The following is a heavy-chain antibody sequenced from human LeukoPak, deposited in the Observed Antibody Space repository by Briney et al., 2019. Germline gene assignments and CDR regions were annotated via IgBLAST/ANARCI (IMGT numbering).Heavy chain of an antibody. CDR3: VRMYSSWEGNWLDP. D-gene: IGHD6-6*01. CDR2: MNPNSDKT. CDR1: GYTFTTYE. Sequence: ASVKVSCKASGYTFTTYEINWVRQATGQGLEWMGWMNPNSDKTGYAQKFQGRVTMTSNTSISTAYMELSSLRSEDTAVYYCVRMYSSWEGNWLDPWGQGTLVTVSS. V-gene: IGHV1-8*01. J-gene: IGHJ5*02.